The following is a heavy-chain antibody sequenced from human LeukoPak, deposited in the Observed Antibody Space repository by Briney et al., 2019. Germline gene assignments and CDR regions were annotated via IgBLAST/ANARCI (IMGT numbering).Heavy chain of an antibody. J-gene: IGHJ4*02. CDR1: SGSINTYD. CDR3: ASGPWELDY. D-gene: IGHD1-26*01. CDR2: IDDSGTT. V-gene: IGHV4-4*09. Sequence: SETLSLTCTVSSGSINTYDWAWIRQSPGKGQEWIGYIDDSGTTYYNPSLKSRVTISVDNSKKQMSLKVNAVTAADTAVYYCASGPWELDYWGQGTLVTVSS.